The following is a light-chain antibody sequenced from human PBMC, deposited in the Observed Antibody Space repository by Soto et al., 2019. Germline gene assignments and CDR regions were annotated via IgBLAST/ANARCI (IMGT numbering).Light chain of an antibody. CDR3: QQYGSSPIT. CDR1: QSVSSSY. Sequence: EIVMTQSPATLSVSPGERATLSCGASQSVSSSYVAWYQHKPGLAPRLLIHDASSRAIGIPDRFSGSKSGTNFTLTIRRMEPEDVGMYYCQQYGSSPITFGQGTRLEI. CDR2: DAS. J-gene: IGKJ5*01. V-gene: IGKV3D-20*01.